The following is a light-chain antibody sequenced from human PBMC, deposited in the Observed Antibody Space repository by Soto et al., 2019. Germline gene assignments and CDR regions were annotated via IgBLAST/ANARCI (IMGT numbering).Light chain of an antibody. Sequence: QSALTQPASVSGSPGQSITISCTGTSSDVGGHNYVSWYQQHPGTAPKLMIYEVTNRPSGVSNRFSGSKSGNTASLTISGLHAEDEADYYCSSYTRSTTLDVVFGGGTKLTV. V-gene: IGLV2-14*01. CDR1: SSDVGGHNY. J-gene: IGLJ2*01. CDR3: SSYTRSTTLDVV. CDR2: EVT.